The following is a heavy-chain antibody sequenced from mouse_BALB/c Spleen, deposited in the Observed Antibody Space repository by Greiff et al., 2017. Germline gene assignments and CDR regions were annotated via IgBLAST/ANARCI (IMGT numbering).Heavy chain of an antibody. CDR3: ARRVEGYFDY. V-gene: IGHV1S81*02. D-gene: IGHD1-1*01. J-gene: IGHJ2*01. CDR1: GYTFTSYW. Sequence: QVQLQQPGAELVKPGASVKLSCKASGYTFTSYWTHWVKQRPGQGLEWIGEINPSNGRTNYNEKFKSKATLTVDKSSSTAYMQLSSLTSEDSAVYYCARRVEGYFDYWGQGTTLTVSS. CDR2: INPSNGRT.